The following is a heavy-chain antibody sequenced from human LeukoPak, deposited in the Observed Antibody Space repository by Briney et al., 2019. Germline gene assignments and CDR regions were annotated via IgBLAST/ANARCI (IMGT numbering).Heavy chain of an antibody. D-gene: IGHD2-15*01. CDR1: AFTFSSYS. V-gene: IGHV3-48*02. CDR3: ARRCEGVDSCYMYSLDS. Sequence: QAGGSLRLSCAASAFTFSSYSMNWVRQAPGKGLEWVSYISGSSKTIYYADSVKGRFTISRDNAKNSLYLQMNSLRDEDTAMYYCARRCEGVDSCYMYSLDSWGQGTLVTVSS. J-gene: IGHJ4*02. CDR2: ISGSSKTI.